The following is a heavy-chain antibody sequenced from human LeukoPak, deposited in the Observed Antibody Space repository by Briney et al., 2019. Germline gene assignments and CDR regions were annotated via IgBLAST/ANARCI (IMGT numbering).Heavy chain of an antibody. CDR2: IKQDGSEK. CDR1: GFTFSSYW. V-gene: IGHV3-7*01. D-gene: IGHD2-2*03. Sequence: GGSLRLSCAASGFTFSSYWMSWVRQAPGKGLEWVVNIKQDGSEKYYVDSVKGRFTISRDNAKNSLYLQMNSLRAEDTAVYYCARDGYCSSTSCSWGYYMDVWGKGTTVTVSS. CDR3: ARDGYCSSTSCSWGYYMDV. J-gene: IGHJ6*03.